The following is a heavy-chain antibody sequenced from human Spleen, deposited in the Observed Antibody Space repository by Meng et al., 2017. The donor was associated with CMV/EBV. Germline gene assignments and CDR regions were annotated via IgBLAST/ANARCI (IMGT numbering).Heavy chain of an antibody. CDR1: GFTFRSFG. J-gene: IGHJ5*02. CDR2: IRYDGSQ. D-gene: IGHD2-2*01. CDR3: AKDSAPTARGYNWFDP. V-gene: IGHV3-30*02. Sequence: SGFTFRSFGIHWVRQAPGKGLEWVAFIRYDGSQYYIDSVKGRFTISRDNSMDTLHLQMNSLRGDDTAVYYCAKDSAPTARGYNWFDPWGQGTLVTVSS.